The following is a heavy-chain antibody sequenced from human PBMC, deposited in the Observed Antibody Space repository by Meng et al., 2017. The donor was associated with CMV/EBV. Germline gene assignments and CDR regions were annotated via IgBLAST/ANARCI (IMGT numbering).Heavy chain of an antibody. CDR2: ISYDGSNK. Sequence: GESLKISCAASGFTSSSYAMHWVRQAPGKGLEWVAVISYDGSNKYYADSVKGRFTISRDNSKNTLYLQMNSLRAEDTAVYYCARVTASSRTGSYYNGNYWGQGTLVTVSS. D-gene: IGHD3-10*01. J-gene: IGHJ4*02. V-gene: IGHV3-30-3*01. CDR1: GFTSSSYA. CDR3: ARVTASSRTGSYYNGNY.